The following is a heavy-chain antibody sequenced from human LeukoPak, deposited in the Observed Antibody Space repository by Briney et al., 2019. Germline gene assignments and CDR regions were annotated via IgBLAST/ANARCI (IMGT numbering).Heavy chain of an antibody. CDR3: ARGMLSGPVDY. J-gene: IGHJ4*02. CDR1: GGSFSGYY. CDR2: INHSGST. D-gene: IGHD2-8*01. Sequence: SETLSLTCAVYGGSFSGYYWSWIRQPPGKGLEWIGEINHSGSTNYNPSLKSRVTISVDTSKNQFSLKLSSVTAADTAVYYCARGMLSGPVDYWGQGTLVTVSS. V-gene: IGHV4-34*01.